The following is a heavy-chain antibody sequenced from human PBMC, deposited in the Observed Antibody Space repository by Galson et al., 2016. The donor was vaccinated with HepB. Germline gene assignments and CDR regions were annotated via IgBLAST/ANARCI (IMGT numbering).Heavy chain of an antibody. Sequence: SLRLSCAASGFRFDDYAMHWVRQAPGKGLEWVSGISWNSGNIAYADSVKGRFTISRDNAKNSLYLQMNSLKPEDTALYYCAIASGSGSPSIYFEYWGQGTLVTVSS. CDR3: AIASGSGSPSIYFEY. V-gene: IGHV3-9*01. CDR2: ISWNSGNI. CDR1: GFRFDDYA. D-gene: IGHD3-10*01. J-gene: IGHJ4*02.